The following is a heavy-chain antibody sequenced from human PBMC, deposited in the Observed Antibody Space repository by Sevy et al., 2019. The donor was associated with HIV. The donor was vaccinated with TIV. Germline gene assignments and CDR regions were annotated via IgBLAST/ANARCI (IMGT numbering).Heavy chain of an antibody. Sequence: SETLSLTCTVSGGSISSGSYYWSWIRQPAGKGLEWIGRIYTSGSTNYNPSLKSRVTISVDTSKNQFSLKLGSVTAADTAVYYCARVHYDILTGYYTYDYWGQGTLVTVSS. CDR1: GGSISSGSYY. D-gene: IGHD3-9*01. CDR3: ARVHYDILTGYYTYDY. CDR2: IYTSGST. V-gene: IGHV4-61*02. J-gene: IGHJ4*02.